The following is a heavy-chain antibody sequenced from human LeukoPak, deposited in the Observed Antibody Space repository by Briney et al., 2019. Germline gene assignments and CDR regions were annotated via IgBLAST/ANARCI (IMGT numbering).Heavy chain of an antibody. V-gene: IGHV1-46*01. CDR3: ARIAAAGQIFDY. Sequence: ASVKVSCKASGYTFTSYCMHWVRQAPGQGLEWMGIINPSGGSTSYAQKFQGRVTMTRDTSTSTVYMELSSLRSEDTAVYYCARIAAAGQIFDYWGQGTLVTVSS. D-gene: IGHD6-13*01. CDR2: INPSGGST. CDR1: GYTFTSYC. J-gene: IGHJ4*02.